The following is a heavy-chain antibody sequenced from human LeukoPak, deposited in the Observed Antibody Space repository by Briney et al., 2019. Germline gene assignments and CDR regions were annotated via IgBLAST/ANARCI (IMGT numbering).Heavy chain of an antibody. J-gene: IGHJ4*02. CDR1: GGSFSGYC. D-gene: IGHD3-3*01. Sequence: SETLSLTCAVYGGSFSGYCWSWLRQPPGKGLEWIGEINHSGSTNYNPSLKSRVTISVDTSKNQFSLKLSSVTSADTAVYYCARGAKFGVVTYWGQGTLVTVSS. V-gene: IGHV4-34*01. CDR2: INHSGST. CDR3: ARGAKFGVVTY.